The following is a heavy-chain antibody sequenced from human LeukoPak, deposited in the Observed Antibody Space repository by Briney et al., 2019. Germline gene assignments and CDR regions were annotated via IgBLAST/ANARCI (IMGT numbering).Heavy chain of an antibody. V-gene: IGHV1-69*05. Sequence: ASVKVSCKASGGTFSSYAISWVRQAPGQGLEWMGRIIPIFGTANYAQKFQGRVTITTDESTSTAYMELSSLRSEDTAAYYCATNYMVRGVIFDYWGQGTLVTVSS. CDR3: ATNYMVRGVIFDY. D-gene: IGHD3-10*01. CDR1: GGTFSSYA. CDR2: IIPIFGTA. J-gene: IGHJ4*02.